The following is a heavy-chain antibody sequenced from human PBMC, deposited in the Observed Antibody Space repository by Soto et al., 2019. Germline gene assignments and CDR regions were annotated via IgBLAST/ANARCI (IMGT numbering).Heavy chain of an antibody. CDR1: GYTXNSYG. CDR3: ARGGYFDSSNYLAY. D-gene: IGHD3-22*01. V-gene: IGHV1-3*01. J-gene: IGHJ4*02. Sequence: GXSXKVSCKATGYTXNSYGRHLVRQAPGRGLEWMGWINPGNGNTKYSQKFQGRVIIERDTSARTAYMELSSLRSEDKSVYYCARGGYFDSSNYLAYWGLGTLVTVSS. CDR2: INPGNGNT.